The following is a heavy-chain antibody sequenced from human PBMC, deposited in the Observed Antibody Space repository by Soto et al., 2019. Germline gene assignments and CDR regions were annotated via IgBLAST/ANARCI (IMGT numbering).Heavy chain of an antibody. CDR3: ARDRSGANYYYMDV. V-gene: IGHV3-66*01. D-gene: IGHD3-10*01. CDR2: IYSGGST. J-gene: IGHJ6*03. Sequence: GGSLRLSCAASGFTVSSNYMSWVRQAPGKGLEWVSVIYSGGSTYYADSVKGRFTISRDNSKNTLYLQMNSLRAEDTAVYYCARDRSGANYYYMDVWGKGTTVTVSS. CDR1: GFTVSSNY.